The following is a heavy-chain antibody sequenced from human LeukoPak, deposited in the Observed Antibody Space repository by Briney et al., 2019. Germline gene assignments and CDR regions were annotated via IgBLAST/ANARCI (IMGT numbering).Heavy chain of an antibody. CDR2: IYYSGST. J-gene: IGHJ4*02. CDR1: GGSISSYY. V-gene: IGHV4-59*08. Sequence: PSETLSLTCTVSGGSISSYYWSWIRQPPGKGLEWIGYIYYSGSTNYNPSLKSRVTISVDTSKNQFSLKLSSVTDADTAVYYCARHSAVADPFDYWGQGTLVTVSS. CDR3: ARHSAVADPFDY. D-gene: IGHD6-19*01.